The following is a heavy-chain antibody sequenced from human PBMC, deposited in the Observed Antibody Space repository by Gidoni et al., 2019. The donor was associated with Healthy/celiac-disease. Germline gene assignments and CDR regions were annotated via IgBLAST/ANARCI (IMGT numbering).Heavy chain of an antibody. CDR3: AKDPGVGGWGDY. Sequence: EVQLLEAGRGLVQPGGSLRLSCAASGFTFSSYAMSWVRQAPGKGLEGVSSISGSGGSTYYADSVKGWFTISRDNSKNTLYLQMNSLRAEDTAVYYFAKDPGVGGWGDYWGQGTLVTVSS. CDR1: GFTFSSYA. D-gene: IGHD2-15*01. CDR2: ISGSGGST. J-gene: IGHJ4*02. V-gene: IGHV3-23*01.